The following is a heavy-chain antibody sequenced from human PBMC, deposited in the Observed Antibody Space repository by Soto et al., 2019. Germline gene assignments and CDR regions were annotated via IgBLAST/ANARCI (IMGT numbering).Heavy chain of an antibody. D-gene: IGHD3-3*01. Sequence: SETLSLTCTVSGGSISSSSYYWGWIRQPPGKGLEWIGSIYYSGSTYYNPSLKSRVTISVDTSKNQFSLKLSSVTAADTAVYYCARLPSENKYDFWSGSQPGPFDYWGQGTLVTVSS. V-gene: IGHV4-39*01. CDR3: ARLPSENKYDFWSGSQPGPFDY. CDR2: IYYSGST. CDR1: GGSISSSSYY. J-gene: IGHJ4*02.